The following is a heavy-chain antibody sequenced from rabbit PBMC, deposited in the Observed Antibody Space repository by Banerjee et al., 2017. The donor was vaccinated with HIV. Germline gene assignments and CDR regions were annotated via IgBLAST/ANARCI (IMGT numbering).Heavy chain of an antibody. D-gene: IGHD7-1*01. Sequence: QSLEESGGDLVKPGASLTLTCTASGSDISSNAMCWVRQAPGKGLELIACIYSSNGDKWYASWVNGRFTISRSTSLNTVDLKMTSLTVADTATYFCARDRDGDAGYGSLALWGPGTLVTVS. CDR2: IYSSNGDK. V-gene: IGHV1S43*01. CDR1: GSDISSNA. J-gene: IGHJ4*01. CDR3: ARDRDGDAGYGSLAL.